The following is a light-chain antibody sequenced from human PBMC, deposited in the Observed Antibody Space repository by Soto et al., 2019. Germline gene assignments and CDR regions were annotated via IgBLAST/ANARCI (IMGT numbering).Light chain of an antibody. V-gene: IGLV1-44*01. Sequence: QSVLTQPPSASGTPGQRVTISCSGSSSNIAPNTVNWYQHLPGAAPQLLIFANDRRPSGVPDRFSGSRSGTSASLAISGLQSEDEADYYCAAWDDSLNGYVFGPGTKLTVL. CDR2: AND. J-gene: IGLJ1*01. CDR1: SSNIAPNT. CDR3: AAWDDSLNGYV.